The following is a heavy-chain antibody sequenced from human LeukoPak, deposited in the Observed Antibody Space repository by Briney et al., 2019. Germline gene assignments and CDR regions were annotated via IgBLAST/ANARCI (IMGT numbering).Heavy chain of an antibody. CDR3: AKLSGIRRGDYFDY. CDR2: ISGSGGST. Sequence: PGGSLRLSCAASGFTFSSYGMSWVRQAPGKGLGWVSAISGSGGSTYYADSVKGRFTISRDNSKNTLYLQMNSLRAEDTAVYYCAKLSGIRRGDYFDYWGQGTLVTVSS. J-gene: IGHJ4*02. V-gene: IGHV3-23*01. D-gene: IGHD1-26*01. CDR1: GFTFSSYG.